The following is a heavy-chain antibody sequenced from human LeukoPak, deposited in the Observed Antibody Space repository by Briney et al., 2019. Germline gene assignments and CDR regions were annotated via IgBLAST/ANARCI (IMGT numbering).Heavy chain of an antibody. D-gene: IGHD5-24*01. CDR3: ARARRPKWERDGYTSKESAFDI. V-gene: IGHV3-23*01. Sequence: GGSLRLSRAASGFTFSNYAMSWVRQAPGKGLEWVSSINGRGGSTYYADSVKGRFTISRDNSKNTLYLQMNSLRAEDTAIYYCARARRPKWERDGYTSKESAFDIWGQGTMVTVS. J-gene: IGHJ3*02. CDR1: GFTFSNYA. CDR2: INGRGGST.